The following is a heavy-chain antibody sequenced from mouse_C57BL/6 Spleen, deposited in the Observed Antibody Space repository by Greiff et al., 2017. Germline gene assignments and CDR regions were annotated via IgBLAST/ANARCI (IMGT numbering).Heavy chain of an antibody. D-gene: IGHD2-1*01. CDR3: ARGVYYGNSDWYFDV. CDR1: GYTFTSYD. Sequence: VKLVEPGPELVKPGASVKLSCKASGYTFTSYDINWVKQRPGQGLEWIGWSYPCDGSTKYNEKFKVKATLTVDTSSSTAYMDLHSLTSEDSAVYVCARGVYYGNSDWYFDVWGTGTTLTVSS. CDR2: SYPCDGST. J-gene: IGHJ1*03. V-gene: IGHV1-85*01.